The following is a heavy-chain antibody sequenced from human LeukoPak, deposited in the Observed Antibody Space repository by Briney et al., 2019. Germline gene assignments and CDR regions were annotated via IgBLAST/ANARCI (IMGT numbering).Heavy chain of an antibody. CDR1: GFTFSSYA. J-gene: IGHJ6*02. CDR3: ATLPRIVGAITISGYYGMDV. D-gene: IGHD1-26*01. CDR2: ISGSGGST. Sequence: GGSLRLSCAASGFTFSSYAMSWVRQAPGKGLEWVSAISGSGGSTYYADSVKGRFTISRDNSKNTLYLQMNSLRAEDTAVYYCATLPRIVGAITISGYYGMDVWGQGTTVTVSS. V-gene: IGHV3-23*01.